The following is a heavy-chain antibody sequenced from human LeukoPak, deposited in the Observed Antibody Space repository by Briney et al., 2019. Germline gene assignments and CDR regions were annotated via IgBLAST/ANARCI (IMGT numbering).Heavy chain of an antibody. CDR1: GYTFTSYG. J-gene: IGHJ5*02. CDR3: ARERSIVLMVYASVWFDP. Sequence: GASVKVSCKASGYTFTSYGISWVRQAPGQGLEWMGWISAYNGNTNYAQKLQGRVTMTTDTSTSTAYMELRSLRSEDTAVYYCARERSIVLMVYASVWFDPWGQGTLVTVSS. V-gene: IGHV1-18*01. D-gene: IGHD2-8*01. CDR2: ISAYNGNT.